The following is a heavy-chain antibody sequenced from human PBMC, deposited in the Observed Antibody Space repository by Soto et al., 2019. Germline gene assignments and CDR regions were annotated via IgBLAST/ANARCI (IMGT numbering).Heavy chain of an antibody. J-gene: IGHJ6*02. Sequence: SQTLSLTCAISGDSVSSNSAAWNWIRQSPSRGLEWLGRTYYRSKWYNDYAVSVKSRITINPDTSKNQFSLQLSSVTPEDTAVYYCARLYNWNYRHQTPYGMDVWGQGTTVTVSS. CDR3: ARLYNWNYRHQTPYGMDV. CDR1: GDSVSSNSAA. D-gene: IGHD1-7*01. V-gene: IGHV6-1*01. CDR2: TYYRSKWYN.